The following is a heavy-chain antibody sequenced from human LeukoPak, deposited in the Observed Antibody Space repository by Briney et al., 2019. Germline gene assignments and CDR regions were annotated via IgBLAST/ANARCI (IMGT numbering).Heavy chain of an antibody. Sequence: KPSETLSLXCAVSEFFISSGYYWGWIRQAPGKGLEWIGTIFHTGNTSYKPSLKSRVTISVDTSKNYFFLRLTSVTAADTAVYYCATSQRGLIPYFDYWGQGTLVTVSS. CDR3: ATSQRGLIPYFDY. D-gene: IGHD3-10*01. V-gene: IGHV4-38-2*01. J-gene: IGHJ4*02. CDR2: IFHTGNT. CDR1: EFFISSGYY.